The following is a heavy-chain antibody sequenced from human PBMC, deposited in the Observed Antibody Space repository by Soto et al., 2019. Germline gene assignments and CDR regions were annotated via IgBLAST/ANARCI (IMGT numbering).Heavy chain of an antibody. CDR2: ITGSTGTT. D-gene: IGHD2-2*01. CDR3: AKDTSSSPYYMDV. J-gene: IGHJ6*03. CDR1: GFTFSNFA. Sequence: EVQVLESGGGSVQPGGSLRISCAASGFTFSNFAMSWVRHAPGKVLEWVSEITGSTGTTYYADSVKGRFIISRDNSKNTVHLQMNSLRAEDTAVYYCAKDTSSSPYYMDVWGKGTTVTVSS. V-gene: IGHV3-23*01.